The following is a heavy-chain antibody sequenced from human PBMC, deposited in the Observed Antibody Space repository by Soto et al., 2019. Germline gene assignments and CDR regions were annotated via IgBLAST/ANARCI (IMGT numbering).Heavy chain of an antibody. V-gene: IGHV4-59*01. CDR3: ARDAAGPYDH. Sequence: SETLSLTCTVSGAPITINYWSWIRQAPGKGLEWIGYIYYSGSTTYNPSLKSRVTMSADTSKDQFSLKLNSVTAADTAVYYCARDAAGPYDHWGPGILVTVSS. D-gene: IGHD6-13*01. CDR1: GAPITINY. CDR2: IYYSGST. J-gene: IGHJ4*01.